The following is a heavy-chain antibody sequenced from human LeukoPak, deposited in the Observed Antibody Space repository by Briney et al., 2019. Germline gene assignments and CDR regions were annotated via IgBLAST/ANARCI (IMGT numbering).Heavy chain of an antibody. Sequence: GGSLRLSCSASGFSFSDYDMNWFRQAPGKGLEWISSISGRSSHVYYGDSVKGRFSISRDNAMNSVFLQMNGLGVDDTAVYYCGRAFPPLRTASAGDLWGQGTLVTVSS. CDR2: ISGRSSHV. D-gene: IGHD3-16*01. V-gene: IGHV3-21*01. CDR3: GRAFPPLRTASAGDL. CDR1: GFSFSDYD. J-gene: IGHJ4*02.